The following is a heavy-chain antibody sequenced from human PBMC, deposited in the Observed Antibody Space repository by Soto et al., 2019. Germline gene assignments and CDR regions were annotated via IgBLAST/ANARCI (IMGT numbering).Heavy chain of an antibody. J-gene: IGHJ4*02. V-gene: IGHV3-30*18. CDR1: GFTFSSYG. CDR2: ISYDGSNK. Sequence: LRLSCAASGFTFSSYGMHWVRQAPGKGLEWVAVISYDGSNKYYADSVKGRFTISRDNSKNTLYLQMNSLRAEDTAVYYCAKAAAEYDSSAPASYWGQGTLVTVSS. CDR3: AKAAAEYDSSAPASY. D-gene: IGHD3-22*01.